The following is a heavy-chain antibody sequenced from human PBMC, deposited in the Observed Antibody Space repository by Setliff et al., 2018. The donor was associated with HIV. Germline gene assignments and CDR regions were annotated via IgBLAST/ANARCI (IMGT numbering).Heavy chain of an antibody. D-gene: IGHD6-13*01. CDR1: GYTFTSYD. Sequence: GASVKVSCKASGYTFTSYDINWVRQATGQGLEWMGWMNPNSGTTNYAQKFQGRLTITTDESTGTAYMELRSLRSDDTAVYYCARTRGSWDDAFDIWGQGTMVTVSS. CDR2: MNPNSGTT. V-gene: IGHV1-8*03. J-gene: IGHJ3*02. CDR3: ARTRGSWDDAFDI.